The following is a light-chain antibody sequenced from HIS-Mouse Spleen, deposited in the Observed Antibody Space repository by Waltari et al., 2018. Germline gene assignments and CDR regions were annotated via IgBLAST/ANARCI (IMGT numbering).Light chain of an antibody. CDR3: NSRDSSGNHVV. J-gene: IGLJ2*01. Sequence: SSELTQDPAVSVALGQTVSITCQGYSLRSYSASWYQQKPGQAPVLVISGKNNRPSGIPDRFSGSSSGNTASLTITGAQAEDEADYYCNSRDSSGNHVVFGGGTKLTVL. CDR2: GKN. V-gene: IGLV3-19*01. CDR1: SLRSYS.